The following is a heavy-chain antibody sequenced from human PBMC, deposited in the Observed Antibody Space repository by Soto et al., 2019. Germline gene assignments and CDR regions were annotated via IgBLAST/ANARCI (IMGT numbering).Heavy chain of an antibody. CDR2: INAGNGNT. D-gene: IGHD5-12*01. J-gene: IGHJ5*02. Sequence: QVQLVQSGAEVKKPGASVKVSCKASGYTFTSYAMHWVRQAPGQRLEWMGWINAGNGNTKYSQKFQGRVTITRDTAASTAYMELSSLRSEDTAVYYCAREGRAYSGYDPWGQGTLVTVSS. V-gene: IGHV1-3*01. CDR1: GYTFTSYA. CDR3: AREGRAYSGYDP.